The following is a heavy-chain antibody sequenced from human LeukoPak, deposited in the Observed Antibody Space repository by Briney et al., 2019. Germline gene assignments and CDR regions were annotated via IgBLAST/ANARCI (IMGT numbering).Heavy chain of an antibody. CDR2: IYSGGST. J-gene: IGHJ2*01. Sequence: PGGSLRLSCAASDFTVSGNYMTWVRQAPGTGLECVSVIYSGGSTLYADSVKGRFSISRDNYRNTLNLQMNSLRVEDTGVYYCARGGRWDYYFDLWGRGTLVTVSS. D-gene: IGHD1-26*01. CDR1: DFTVSGNY. V-gene: IGHV3-53*01. CDR3: ARGGRWDYYFDL.